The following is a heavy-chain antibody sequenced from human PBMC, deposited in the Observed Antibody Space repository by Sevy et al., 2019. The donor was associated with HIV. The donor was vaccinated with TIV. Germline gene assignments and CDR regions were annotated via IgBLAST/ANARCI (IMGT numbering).Heavy chain of an antibody. V-gene: IGHV3-30*04. D-gene: IGHD3-16*02. CDR1: GFTFSSYA. J-gene: IGHJ4*02. CDR3: ARDRSFDY. Sequence: GGSLRLSCAASGFTFSSYAMHWVRQAPGKGLEWVAVISYDGSNKYYADSVKGRFTISRDNSKNRLYLQMNSLRAEDTAVYYCARDRSFDYWGQGTLVTVSS. CDR2: ISYDGSNK.